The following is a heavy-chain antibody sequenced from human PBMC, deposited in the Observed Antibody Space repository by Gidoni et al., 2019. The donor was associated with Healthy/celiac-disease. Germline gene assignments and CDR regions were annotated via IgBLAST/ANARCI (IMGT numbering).Heavy chain of an antibody. CDR3: ARDAHYDYVWGSLGYY. Sequence: QVQLVQSGAEVKKPGSSVKVSFKAPGGTFIRYAISWVRQAPGQGLEWMGGIIPIFGTANYAQKFQGRVTITADESTSTAYMELSSLRSEDTAVYYCARDAHYDYVWGSLGYYWGQGTLVTVSS. CDR1: GGTFIRYA. J-gene: IGHJ4*02. D-gene: IGHD3-16*01. V-gene: IGHV1-69*01. CDR2: IIPIFGTA.